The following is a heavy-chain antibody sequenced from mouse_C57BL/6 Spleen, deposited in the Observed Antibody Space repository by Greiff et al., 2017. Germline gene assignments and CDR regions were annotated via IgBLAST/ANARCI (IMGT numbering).Heavy chain of an antibody. CDR2: INPSHGGT. Sequence: VQLQQPGTELVKPGASVKLSCKASGYTFTSYWMHWVKQRPGQGLEWIGNINPSHGGTKYNEKFKSKATLTVDKSSSTAYMQLSSLTSEDSAVYYCAREGVVATDYFDYWGQGTTLTVSS. J-gene: IGHJ2*01. CDR1: GYTFTSYW. D-gene: IGHD1-1*01. CDR3: AREGVVATDYFDY. V-gene: IGHV1-53*01.